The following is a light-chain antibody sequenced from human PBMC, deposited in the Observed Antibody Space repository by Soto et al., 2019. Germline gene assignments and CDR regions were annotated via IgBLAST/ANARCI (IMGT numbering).Light chain of an antibody. CDR1: QRISGY. J-gene: IGKJ1*01. CDR3: QQRSNWPWT. CDR2: DAS. V-gene: IGKV3-11*01. Sequence: EIVLTQSPATLSLSPGERATLSCRASQRISGYLGWYQQKPGQAPRLLIYDASNRATGIPVRFSGSGSGTDYTLTITNLEPEDSAIYYCQQRSNWPWTFGQGTKVDIK.